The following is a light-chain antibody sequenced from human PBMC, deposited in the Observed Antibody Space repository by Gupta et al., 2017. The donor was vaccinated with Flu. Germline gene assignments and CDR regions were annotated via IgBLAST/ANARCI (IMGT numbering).Light chain of an antibody. J-gene: IGLJ1*01. V-gene: IGLV1-44*01. Sequence: SVLAQPPSASGPPGQRVTITCSGSSSNIGSNAVNWYQQVPGTSPKLLIYGSNQRPSGVPDRFAGSKSGTSTSLAIRGLQSEDEADYYCAAWDDSLNGHYVFGTGTKVTVL. CDR3: AAWDDSLNGHYV. CDR2: GSN. CDR1: SSNIGSNA.